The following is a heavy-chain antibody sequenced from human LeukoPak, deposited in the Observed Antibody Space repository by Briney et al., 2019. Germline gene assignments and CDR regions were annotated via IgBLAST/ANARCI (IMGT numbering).Heavy chain of an antibody. Sequence: GGSLRLSCSASGFTFSSYGMHWVRQAPGKGLEWVAVIWYDGSNKYYADSVKGRFTISRDNSKNTLYLQMNSLRAEDTAVYYCARANHGGNGDYWGQGTLVTVSS. CDR1: GFTFSSYG. V-gene: IGHV3-33*08. D-gene: IGHD4-23*01. J-gene: IGHJ4*02. CDR3: ARANHGGNGDY. CDR2: IWYDGSNK.